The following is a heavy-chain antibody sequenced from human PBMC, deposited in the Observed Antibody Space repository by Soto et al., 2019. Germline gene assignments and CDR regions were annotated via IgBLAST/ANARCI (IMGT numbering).Heavy chain of an antibody. J-gene: IGHJ6*02. CDR1: GYHLTSYG. CDR3: ATTTGYSYYHYGMGV. D-gene: IGHD3-9*01. V-gene: IGHV1-18*01. Sequence: QVQLVQSGAEVKKPGASVKVSCKASGYHLTSYGISWVRQAPGQGVEWMGWISAYNGDTNYAQKFQGRGTLTTDTSTSTAYMELRSLRSDDTAVYYCATTTGYSYYHYGMGVWGQGTTVTVSS. CDR2: ISAYNGDT.